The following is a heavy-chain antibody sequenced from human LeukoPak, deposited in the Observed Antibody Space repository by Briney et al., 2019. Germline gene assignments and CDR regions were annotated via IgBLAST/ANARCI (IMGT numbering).Heavy chain of an antibody. J-gene: IGHJ4*02. CDR1: GGSFSGYY. V-gene: IGHV4-34*01. CDR3: ARARTMVVTGAFGY. D-gene: IGHD4-23*01. CDR2: INHSGST. Sequence: SETLSLTCAVYGGSFSGYYWSWIRQPPGKGLEWIGEINHSGSTNYNPSLKSRVTISVDTSKNQFSLKLSSVTAADTAVYYCARARTMVVTGAFGYWGQGTLVTVSS.